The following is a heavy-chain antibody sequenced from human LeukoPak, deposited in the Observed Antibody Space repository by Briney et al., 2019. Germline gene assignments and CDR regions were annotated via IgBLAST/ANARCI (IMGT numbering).Heavy chain of an antibody. D-gene: IGHD3-10*01. J-gene: IGHJ4*02. Sequence: GGSLRLSCVASGFTFSTYGMHWVRQAPGEGLEWVSVISYDGSNKYYPDSVKGRFTISRDNSKNTLYLQMNSLRAEDSAVYYCAKDRGYITYYFDYWGQGTLVTVSS. CDR3: AKDRGYITYYFDY. CDR2: ISYDGSNK. CDR1: GFTFSTYG. V-gene: IGHV3-30*18.